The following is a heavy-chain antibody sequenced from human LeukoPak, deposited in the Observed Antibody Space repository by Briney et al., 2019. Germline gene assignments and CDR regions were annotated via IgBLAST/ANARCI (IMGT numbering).Heavy chain of an antibody. CDR2: IYSDGTT. CDR1: GFTVDTNY. D-gene: IGHD6-13*01. Sequence: AGGSLRLSCAASGFTVDTNYLSWVRQAPGKGLEWVSLIYSDGTTFYADSVKGRFTISRDNSKNTLYLQMNSVRAEDTAIYYCARVAAAGTEYFDSWGQGTLVTVSS. V-gene: IGHV3-53*01. CDR3: ARVAAAGTEYFDS. J-gene: IGHJ4*02.